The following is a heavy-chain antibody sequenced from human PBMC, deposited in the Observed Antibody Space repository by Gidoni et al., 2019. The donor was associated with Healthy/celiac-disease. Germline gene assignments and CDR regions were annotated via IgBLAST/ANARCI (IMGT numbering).Heavy chain of an antibody. V-gene: IGHV4-39*07. J-gene: IGHJ4*02. CDR3: ARVVVVGDYYFDY. CDR1: GGSLSSSSYY. D-gene: IGHD2-2*01. CDR2: IYYSGST. Sequence: QLQLQESGPGLVKPSETLSLTCTVSGGSLSSSSYYWGWIRQPPGKGLEWIGSIYYSGSTYYNPSLKSRVTISVDTSKNQFSLKLSSVTAADTAVYYCARVVVVGDYYFDYWGQGTLVTVSS.